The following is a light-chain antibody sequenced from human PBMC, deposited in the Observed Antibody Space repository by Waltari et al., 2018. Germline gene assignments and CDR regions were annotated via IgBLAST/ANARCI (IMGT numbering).Light chain of an antibody. CDR2: EDT. CDR3: YSTEPGDNYRGV. Sequence: SYELTQSPSVSVSPGQTVRLTCSGDALTTQYFCLYQPKSGQAPVLPIYEDTKRPSGIPERFSGSSSGTVATLTLTGAQVDDDADYYCYSTEPGDNYRGVFAGGTKLTVL. CDR1: ALTTQY. J-gene: IGLJ3*02. V-gene: IGLV3-10*01.